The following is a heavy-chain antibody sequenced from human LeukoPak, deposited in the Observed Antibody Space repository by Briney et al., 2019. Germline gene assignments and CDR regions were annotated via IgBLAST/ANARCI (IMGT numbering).Heavy chain of an antibody. CDR1: GFTFSSFS. D-gene: IGHD6-13*01. CDR3: VKSPHARSSYFDY. Sequence: GGSLRLSCSASGFTFSSFSMHWIRQAPGKGLEYVSAINSNGDITDYADSVKGRFTISRDNSKNTLFLQMSSLRGEDTAVYYCVKSPHARSSYFDYRGQGTLVTVSS. J-gene: IGHJ4*02. V-gene: IGHV3-64D*09. CDR2: INSNGDIT.